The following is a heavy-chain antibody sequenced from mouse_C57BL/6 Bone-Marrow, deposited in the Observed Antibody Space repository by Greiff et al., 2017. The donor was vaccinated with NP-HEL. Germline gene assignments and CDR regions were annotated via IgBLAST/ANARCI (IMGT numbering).Heavy chain of an antibody. V-gene: IGHV3-8*01. Sequence: EVQLQESGPGLAKPSQTLSLTCSVTGYSITSDYWNWIRKFPGNKLEYMGYISYSGSTYYNPSLKSRISITRDTSKNQYYLQLNSVTTEDTATYYSARRIYYYGSSYYAMDYWGQGTSVTVSS. CDR3: ARRIYYYGSSYYAMDY. CDR2: ISYSGST. CDR1: GYSITSDY. J-gene: IGHJ4*01. D-gene: IGHD1-1*01.